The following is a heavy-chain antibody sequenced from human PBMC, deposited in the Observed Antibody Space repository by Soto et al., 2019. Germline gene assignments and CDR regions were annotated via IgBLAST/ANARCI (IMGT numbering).Heavy chain of an antibody. CDR2: MNPNSGNT. V-gene: IGHV1-8*01. CDR1: GYTFTSYD. J-gene: IGHJ4*02. Sequence: QVQLVQSGAEVKKPGASVKVACKASGYTFTSYDINWVRQATGQGLEWMGWMNPNSGNTGYAQKFQGRVTMTRNTSVSTAYMALSSLRAEDTAVYSCARSTNGYGDRHWGQGSLVTVSS. CDR3: ARSTNGYGDRH. D-gene: IGHD4-17*01.